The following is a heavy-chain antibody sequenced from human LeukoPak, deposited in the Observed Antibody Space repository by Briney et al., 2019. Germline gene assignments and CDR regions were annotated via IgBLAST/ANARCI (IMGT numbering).Heavy chain of an antibody. Sequence: PGGSLRLSCAASGFTFSAFWMHWVRQAPGKGLVWVSRINSDDSRTTYADSVKGRFTISRDNAMNTLYLQMNSLRAEDTAVYYCAKESISGYFSRPFGLGYWGQGTLVTVSS. CDR2: INSDDSRT. D-gene: IGHD3-22*01. CDR3: AKESISGYFSRPFGLGY. J-gene: IGHJ4*02. V-gene: IGHV3-74*01. CDR1: GFTFSAFW.